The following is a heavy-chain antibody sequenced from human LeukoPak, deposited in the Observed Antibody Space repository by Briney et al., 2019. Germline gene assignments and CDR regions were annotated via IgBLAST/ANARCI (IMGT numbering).Heavy chain of an antibody. J-gene: IGHJ4*02. D-gene: IGHD6-13*01. CDR3: ARSSAGYSSNKLDY. CDR2: IIPILGIA. V-gene: IGHV1-69*02. Sequence: SVKVSCKASGGTFSSYTISWVRQAPGQGLEWMGRIIPILGIANYAQKFQGRVTITADKSTSTAYMELSSLRSGDTAVYYCARSSAGYSSNKLDYWGQGTLVTVSS. CDR1: GGTFSSYT.